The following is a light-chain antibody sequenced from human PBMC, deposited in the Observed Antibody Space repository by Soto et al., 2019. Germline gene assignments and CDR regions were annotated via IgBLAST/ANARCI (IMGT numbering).Light chain of an antibody. J-gene: IGLJ2*01. CDR1: SSDVGGYDY. Sequence: QSALTQPRSVSGSPGQSVSISCTGTSSDVGGYDYVSWYQQHPGKAPKVKIYDVSQRPSGVPDRFSGSKSGNTASLTISGLLAEDEADYYCCSYAGSNTLVFGGGTNVTVL. CDR3: CSYAGSNTLV. V-gene: IGLV2-11*01. CDR2: DVS.